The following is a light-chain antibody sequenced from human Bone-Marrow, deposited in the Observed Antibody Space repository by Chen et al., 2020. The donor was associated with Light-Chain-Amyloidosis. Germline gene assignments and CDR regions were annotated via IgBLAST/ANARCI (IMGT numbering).Light chain of an antibody. Sequence: SYVLTQPSSVSVAPGPTATIACGGNNIGSTSVHWYQQTPGQAPLLVVYEDSDRPSGIPERLSGSNSGNTATLTISRVEAGDEADYYWQVWDRSSDRPVFGGGTKLTVL. CDR3: QVWDRSSDRPV. CDR1: NIGSTS. J-gene: IGLJ3*02. V-gene: IGLV3-21*02. CDR2: EDS.